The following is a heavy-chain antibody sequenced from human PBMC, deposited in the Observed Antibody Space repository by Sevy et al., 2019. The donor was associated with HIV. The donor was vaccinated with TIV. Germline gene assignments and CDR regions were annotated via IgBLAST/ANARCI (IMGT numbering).Heavy chain of an antibody. CDR2: IIPISDTA. CDR1: GGTVSTYS. Sequence: ASVKVSCKASGGTVSTYSLNWVRQAPGQGLEWMGGIIPISDTAHYAEKFQGRVTITADESTSTTYMEIRSLRSEDTAVHYCARSISYGLESWGQGTLVTVSS. CDR3: ARSISYGLES. D-gene: IGHD3-10*01. J-gene: IGHJ4*02. V-gene: IGHV1-69*13.